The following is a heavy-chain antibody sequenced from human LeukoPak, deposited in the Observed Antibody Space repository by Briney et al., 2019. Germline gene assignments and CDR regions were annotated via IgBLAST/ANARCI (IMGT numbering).Heavy chain of an antibody. J-gene: IGHJ3*02. D-gene: IGHD3-22*01. CDR2: ISGSGSTT. Sequence: GGSLRLSCAASGFSFSSYGMHWVRQAPGKGLEWVSAISGSGSTTYYADSVKGRFTSSRDNSKNTLYLQMNSLRAEDTAVYHCAKSHDYYDTSDYYYVPPDAFDIWGQGTMVTVSS. CDR1: GFSFSSYG. V-gene: IGHV3-23*01. CDR3: AKSHDYYDTSDYYYVPPDAFDI.